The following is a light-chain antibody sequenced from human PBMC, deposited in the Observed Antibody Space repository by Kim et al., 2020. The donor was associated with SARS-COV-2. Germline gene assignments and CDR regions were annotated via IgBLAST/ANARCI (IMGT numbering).Light chain of an antibody. Sequence: NFMLTQPHSVSESPGKTVTISCTRSSGSIATNYVQWFQQRPGSSPTTVIYQDNQRPSGVPDRFSGSIDRSSNSASLTISRLKTEDEADYFCQSYDSSNQIFGGGTKLTVL. CDR3: QSYDSSNQI. CDR2: QDN. CDR1: SGSIATNY. J-gene: IGLJ2*01. V-gene: IGLV6-57*01.